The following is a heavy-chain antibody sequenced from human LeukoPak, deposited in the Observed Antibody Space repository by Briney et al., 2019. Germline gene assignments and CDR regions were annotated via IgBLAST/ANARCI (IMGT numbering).Heavy chain of an antibody. CDR2: ISGSGGST. CDR3: SKDRVGASPHDAFDI. CDR1: GFTFSSYA. J-gene: IGHJ3*02. V-gene: IGHV3-23*01. Sequence: GGSLRLSCAVSGFTFSSYAMHWVRQAPGKGLEWVSAISGSGGSTYYADSVKGRFTISRDNSKNTLYLQMNTLRAEDTALYYCSKDRVGASPHDAFDIWGQGTMVTVSS. D-gene: IGHD1-26*01.